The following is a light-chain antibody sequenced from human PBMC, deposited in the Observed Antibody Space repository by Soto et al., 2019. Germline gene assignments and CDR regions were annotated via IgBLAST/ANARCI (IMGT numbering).Light chain of an antibody. Sequence: IQLTQSPPSLSASVGDRVTITCRASQGVSSSLAWYHQQPGKAPKLLIYAATTLQSGVPSRFSGSGSGTDSTLTINSLQPEDFATYYCQQLHSYPFTFGQGTRLEIK. J-gene: IGKJ5*01. CDR3: QQLHSYPFT. V-gene: IGKV1-9*01. CDR2: AAT. CDR1: QGVSSS.